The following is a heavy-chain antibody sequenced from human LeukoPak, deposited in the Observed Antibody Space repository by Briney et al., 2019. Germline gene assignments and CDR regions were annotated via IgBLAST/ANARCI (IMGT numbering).Heavy chain of an antibody. CDR2: ISSSGSTI. D-gene: IGHD6-13*01. J-gene: IGHJ5*02. CDR1: GFTFSAYY. V-gene: IGHV3-11*01. Sequence: GGSLRLSCATSGFTFSAYYMSWIRQAPGKGLEYVSYISSSGSTIYYADSVKGRITISRDNAKNSLYLQMNSLRAEDTAVYYCARTDSSSWYPNWFGPWGQETLVTVSS. CDR3: ARTDSSSWYPNWFGP.